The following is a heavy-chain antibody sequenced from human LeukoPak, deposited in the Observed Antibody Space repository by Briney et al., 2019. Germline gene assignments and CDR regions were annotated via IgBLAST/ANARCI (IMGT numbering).Heavy chain of an antibody. Sequence: GGSLTLSCAESGLTFGSYGMHCVRQAPGKGLEWVAVIWCDGSNKNYVDSVKGRFTISRDNSKNTLYLEMKSLRAEDTAVYYCARDNPSGSSSGWTGLDYWGQGTLVTVSS. J-gene: IGHJ4*02. V-gene: IGHV3-33*01. D-gene: IGHD6-19*01. CDR1: GLTFGSYG. CDR3: ARDNPSGSSSGWTGLDY. CDR2: IWCDGSNK.